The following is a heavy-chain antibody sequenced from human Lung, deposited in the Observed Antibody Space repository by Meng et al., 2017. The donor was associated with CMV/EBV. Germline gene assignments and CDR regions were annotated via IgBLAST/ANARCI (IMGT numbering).Heavy chain of an antibody. CDR1: GFTVSSNY. CDR2: ISNEGRNT. D-gene: IGHD3-3*01. Sequence: GESLKISCAASGFTVSSNYMSWVRQAPGKGLEWVAVISNEGRNTDYADSVKGRFTISRDNSKNTLYLQMSSLRPEDTAVFYCARDRSGGSDYDLWSGQLDYWGQGXEVTVSS. CDR3: ARDRSGGSDYDLWSGQLDY. V-gene: IGHV3-30*03. J-gene: IGHJ4*02.